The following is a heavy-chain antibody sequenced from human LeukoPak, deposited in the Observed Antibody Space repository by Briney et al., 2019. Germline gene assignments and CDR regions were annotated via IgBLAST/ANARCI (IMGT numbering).Heavy chain of an antibody. CDR2: ISGSGGST. CDR3: AKDRLVTVVRGVIPPGNWFDP. V-gene: IGHV3-23*01. CDR1: GFTFSSYA. D-gene: IGHD3-10*01. J-gene: IGHJ5*02. Sequence: GGSLRLSCAASGFTFSSYAMSWVRQAPGKGLEWVSAISGSGGSTYYADSVKGRFTISRDNSKNTLYLQMNILRAEDTAVYYCAKDRLVTVVRGVIPPGNWFDPWGQGTLVTVSS.